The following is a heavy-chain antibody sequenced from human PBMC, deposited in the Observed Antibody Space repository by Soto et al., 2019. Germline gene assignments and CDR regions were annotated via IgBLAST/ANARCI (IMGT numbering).Heavy chain of an antibody. D-gene: IGHD4-17*01. CDR2: IYYSGNT. Sequence: PSETLSLTCTVSGGSISSYYWSWIRQSPGKGLEWIGCIYYSGNTNYNPSLKSRVTISVNTSKNQFSLRLTSVTAADTAVYYCARAAVTHERYHYGMDVWGQGTTVTVSS. V-gene: IGHV4-59*01. CDR1: GGSISSYY. J-gene: IGHJ6*02. CDR3: ARAAVTHERYHYGMDV.